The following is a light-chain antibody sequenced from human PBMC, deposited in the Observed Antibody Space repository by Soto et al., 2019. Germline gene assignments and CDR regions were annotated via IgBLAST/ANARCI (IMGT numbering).Light chain of an antibody. CDR2: ECN. CDR3: CSYAGASTFA. V-gene: IGLV2-23*03. CDR1: SGDVGSYNL. Sequence: QSALTQPASVSGSPGQSITISCTGTSGDVGSYNLVSWYQKHPGKAPKLMIYECNKRPSAVSNRFSGSKSGNTASLTISGLQAEDEADYFCCSYAGASTFAFGGGTKLTVL. J-gene: IGLJ3*02.